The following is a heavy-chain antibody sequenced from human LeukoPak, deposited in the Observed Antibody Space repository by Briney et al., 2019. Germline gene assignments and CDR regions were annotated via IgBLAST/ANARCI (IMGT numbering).Heavy chain of an antibody. J-gene: IGHJ4*02. CDR2: INPDTGGT. CDR3: ARGPRYISGRYAESFSIDY. CDR1: GYTFTIYY. D-gene: IGHD6-19*01. Sequence: GASVKVSCKASGYTFTIYYMHWVRQAPGQGLEWMGWINPDTGGTNYVHKFQDRVTMTRDTSISAAYMELSSLRSGDTAIYYCARGPRYISGRYAESFSIDYWGQGTLVTVSS. V-gene: IGHV1-2*02.